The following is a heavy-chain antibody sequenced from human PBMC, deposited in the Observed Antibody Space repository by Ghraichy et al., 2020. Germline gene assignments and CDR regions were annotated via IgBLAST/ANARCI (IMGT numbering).Heavy chain of an antibody. D-gene: IGHD5-18*01. CDR3: AKDRGYFYGGFSQALNQ. Sequence: GGSLRLSCAASGFTFNTHGMHWVRQAPGKGLESVAIISYDGGKKYYADSVKGRFTISRDNSQNTLYLQMDRLRPDDTTVYYCAKDRGYFYGGFSQALNQWDQETRGTVYS. V-gene: IGHV3-30*18. CDR2: ISYDGGKK. J-gene: IGHJ4*02. CDR1: GFTFNTHG.